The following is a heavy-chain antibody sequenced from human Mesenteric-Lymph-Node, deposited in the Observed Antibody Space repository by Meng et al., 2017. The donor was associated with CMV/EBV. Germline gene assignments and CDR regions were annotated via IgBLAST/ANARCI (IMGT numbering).Heavy chain of an antibody. V-gene: IGHV3-30*04. CDR2: ISYDGRNK. Sequence: GGSLRLSCAASGFTFSSYAMHWVRQAPGKGLEWVAVISYDGRNKYYADSVKGRFTISRDNSKNTLYLQMNSLRAEDTAVYYCARGHLGYCSSSSCLPTPWGQGTQVTVSS. CDR3: ARGHLGYCSSSSCLPTP. D-gene: IGHD2-2*03. J-gene: IGHJ5*02. CDR1: GFTFSSYA.